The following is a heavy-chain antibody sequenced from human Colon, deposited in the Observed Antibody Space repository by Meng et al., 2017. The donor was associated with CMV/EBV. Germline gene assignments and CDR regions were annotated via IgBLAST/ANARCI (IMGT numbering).Heavy chain of an antibody. J-gene: IGHJ1*01. D-gene: IGHD2-2*01. CDR2: INPSGGST. CDR3: ARAYCSSTSCSEYFQH. Sequence: SGYTFASYYMHWVRQAPGQGLEWMGIINPSGGSTSYAQKFQGRVTMTRDTSTSTVYMELSSLRSEDTAVYYCARAYCSSTSCSEYFQHWGQGTLVTVSS. V-gene: IGHV1-46*01. CDR1: GYTFASYY.